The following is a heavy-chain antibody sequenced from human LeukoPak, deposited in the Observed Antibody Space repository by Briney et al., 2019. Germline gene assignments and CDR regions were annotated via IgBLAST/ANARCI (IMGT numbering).Heavy chain of an antibody. CDR2: IKQDGSDN. J-gene: IGHJ5*02. Sequence: GGSLRLSCAASGFTFSSYWMSWVRQAPGKGLEWVANIKQDGSDNNYVDSVKGRFTISRDNAKNSLYLQMNSLRAEDTAVYYCARLVVPAAIVSRWFDPWGQGTLVTVSS. V-gene: IGHV3-7*01. CDR3: ARLVVPAAIVSRWFDP. CDR1: GFTFSSYW. D-gene: IGHD2-2*02.